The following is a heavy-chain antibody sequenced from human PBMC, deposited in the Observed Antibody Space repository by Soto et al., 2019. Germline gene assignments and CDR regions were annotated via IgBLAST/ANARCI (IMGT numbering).Heavy chain of an antibody. CDR1: GYTFTGDD. Sequence: ASVRVSATASGYTFTGDDMQWVRQAPGQALEWMGWINPNSGGTNYAQKFQGWVTMTRDTSISTAYMELSRLRSDDTAVYYCARETYDILTGYTYGMDDWGQGTTVTVSS. D-gene: IGHD3-9*01. CDR3: ARETYDILTGYTYGMDD. J-gene: IGHJ6*02. V-gene: IGHV1-2*04. CDR2: INPNSGGT.